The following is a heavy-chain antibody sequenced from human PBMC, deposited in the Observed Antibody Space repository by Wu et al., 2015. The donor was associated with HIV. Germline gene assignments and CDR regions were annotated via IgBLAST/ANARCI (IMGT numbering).Heavy chain of an antibody. J-gene: IGHJ3*02. Sequence: QVQVVQSGAEVKKPGASVRVSCKVSGYTLTELSMHWVRQAPGKGLEWMGWISATHGNTNYAQRFQGRVTLTTDTSTRTVYMDLRSLKSDDTAVFYCASSSFYDTTGYSDAFNIWGQGTMVTVSS. CDR3: ASSSFYDTTGYSDAFNI. D-gene: IGHD3-22*01. CDR2: ISATHGNT. V-gene: IGHV1-24*01. CDR1: GYTLTELS.